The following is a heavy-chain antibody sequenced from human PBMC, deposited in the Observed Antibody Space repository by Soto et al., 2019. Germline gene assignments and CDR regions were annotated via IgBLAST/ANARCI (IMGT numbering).Heavy chain of an antibody. CDR3: ASDPFDYGDSETPYYYYGMDV. J-gene: IGHJ6*02. CDR2: SIPIFGTA. CDR1: GGTFSSYA. V-gene: IGHV1-69*01. Sequence: QVQLVQSGAEVKKPGSSVKVSCKASGGTFSSYAISWVRHAPGQGLEWMGGSIPIFGTANYAQKFQGRVTIPAEESTSTAYMELSSLRSEDTAVYYCASDPFDYGDSETPYYYYGMDVWGQGTTVTVSS. D-gene: IGHD4-17*01.